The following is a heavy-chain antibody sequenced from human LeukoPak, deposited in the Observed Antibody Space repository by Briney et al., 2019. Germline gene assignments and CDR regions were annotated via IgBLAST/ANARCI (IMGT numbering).Heavy chain of an antibody. Sequence: GGCLRLSCAASEFTFSNYAIHWVRQAPGKGLEWVTVISYDGSNTYYADSVKGRFTISRGNSKNTLYLQMNSLRAEDTAVYYCARGGSYSGNWFDPWGQGTLVTVSS. CDR3: ARGGSYSGNWFDP. CDR1: EFTFSNYA. J-gene: IGHJ5*02. V-gene: IGHV3-30*04. D-gene: IGHD1-26*01. CDR2: ISYDGSNT.